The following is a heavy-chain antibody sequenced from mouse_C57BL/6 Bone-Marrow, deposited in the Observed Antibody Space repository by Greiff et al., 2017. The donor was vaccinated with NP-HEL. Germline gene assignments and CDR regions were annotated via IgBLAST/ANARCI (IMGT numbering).Heavy chain of an antibody. V-gene: IGHV1-81*01. Sequence: QVHVKQSGAELARPGASVKLSCKASGYTFTSYGISWVKQRTGQGLEWIGEIYPRSGNTYYNEKFKGKATLTAGKSSSTAYMELRSLTSEDSAVYFCARVLNYYGSSYAWFAYWGQGTLVTVSA. CDR3: ARVLNYYGSSYAWFAY. D-gene: IGHD1-1*01. CDR1: GYTFTSYG. J-gene: IGHJ3*01. CDR2: IYPRSGNT.